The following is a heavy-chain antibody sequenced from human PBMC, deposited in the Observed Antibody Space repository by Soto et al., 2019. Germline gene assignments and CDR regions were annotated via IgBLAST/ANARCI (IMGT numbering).Heavy chain of an antibody. CDR3: AKSSTAEYYYYGMDV. CDR2: ISYDGSKK. J-gene: IGHJ6*02. D-gene: IGHD4-4*01. Sequence: QVYLVESGGGVVQPGRSLRLSCAVSGLTFSSYGMHWVRQAPGKGLEWVAVISYDGSKKYYADSVKGRFTISRDNSKNTVYLQMNSLRPEDTAVYYCAKSSTAEYYYYGMDVWGQGTTVTVS. CDR1: GLTFSSYG. V-gene: IGHV3-30*18.